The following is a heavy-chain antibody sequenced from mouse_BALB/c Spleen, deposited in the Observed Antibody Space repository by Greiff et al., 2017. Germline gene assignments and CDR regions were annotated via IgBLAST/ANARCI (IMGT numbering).Heavy chain of an antibody. CDR2: IDPSDSET. J-gene: IGHJ4*01. D-gene: IGHD1-1*01. V-gene: IGHV1S126*01. Sequence: VKLQQSGPQLVRPGASVKISCKASGYSFTSYWMHWVKQRPGQGLEWIGMIDPSDSETRLNQKFKDKATLTVDKSSSTAYMQLSSPTSEDSAVYYCAVYGRGAMDYWGQGTSVTVSS. CDR3: AVYGRGAMDY. CDR1: GYSFTSYW.